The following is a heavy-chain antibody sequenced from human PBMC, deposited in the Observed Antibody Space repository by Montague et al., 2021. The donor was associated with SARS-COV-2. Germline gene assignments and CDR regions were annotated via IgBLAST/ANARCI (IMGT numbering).Heavy chain of an antibody. CDR1: GGSISSGGYY. D-gene: IGHD3-16*01. Sequence: TLSLTSTVSGGSISSGGYYWSWIRQHPGKGLEWIGYIYHTGSTHYNPSLKSRVTISNETSKNHFSLNLSSVTAADSAVYYCARYYERSWDVWGQGTTVTVSS. V-gene: IGHV4-31*03. J-gene: IGHJ6*02. CDR3: ARYYERSWDV. CDR2: IYHTGST.